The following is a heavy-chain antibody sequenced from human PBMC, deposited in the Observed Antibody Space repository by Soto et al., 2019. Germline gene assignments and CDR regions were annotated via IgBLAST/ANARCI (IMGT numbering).Heavy chain of an antibody. Sequence: SETLSLTCAVYGGSFIGYYWSWILQPPGKGLEWIGEINHSGGTHYNPSLKSRVTISVDTSKNQFSLKLSSVTAADTAVYYCARECGVGYCTNGFEPWGQGTLVTVSS. CDR1: GGSFIGYY. J-gene: IGHJ5*02. V-gene: IGHV4-34*01. CDR3: ARECGVGYCTNGFEP. D-gene: IGHD2-8*01. CDR2: INHSGGT.